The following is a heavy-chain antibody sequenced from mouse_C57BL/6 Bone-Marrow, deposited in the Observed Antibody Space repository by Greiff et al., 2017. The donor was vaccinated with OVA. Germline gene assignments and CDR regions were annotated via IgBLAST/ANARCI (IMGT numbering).Heavy chain of an antibody. Sequence: EVKVVESGGGLVQPGGSLKLSCAASGFTFSDYYMYWVRQTPEKRLEWVAYISNGGGSTYYPDTVKGRFTISRDNAKNTLYLQMSRLKSEDTAMYYCARQSYYGSTRRYAMDYWGQGTSVTVSS. CDR2: ISNGGGST. CDR3: ARQSYYGSTRRYAMDY. D-gene: IGHD1-1*01. CDR1: GFTFSDYY. J-gene: IGHJ4*01. V-gene: IGHV5-12*01.